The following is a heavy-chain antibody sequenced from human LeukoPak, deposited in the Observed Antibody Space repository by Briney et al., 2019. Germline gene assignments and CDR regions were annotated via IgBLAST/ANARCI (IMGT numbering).Heavy chain of an antibody. CDR2: INHSGST. CDR3: ARGKGLQLWLYPYYFDY. J-gene: IGHJ4*02. CDR1: GGSFSGYY. V-gene: IGHV4-34*01. Sequence: SETLSLTCAVYGGSFSGYYWSWIRQPPGKGLEWIGEINHSGSTNYNPSLKSRVTISVDTSKNQFSLKLSSVTAADTAVYYCARGKGLQLWLYPYYFDYWGQGTLVTVSS. D-gene: IGHD5-18*01.